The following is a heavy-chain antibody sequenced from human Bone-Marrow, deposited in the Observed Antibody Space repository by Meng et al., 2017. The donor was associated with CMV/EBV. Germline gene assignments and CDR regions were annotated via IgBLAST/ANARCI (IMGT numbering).Heavy chain of an antibody. D-gene: IGHD1-26*01. Sequence: GESLKISCAASGFTFRSYWMDWVRQAPGKGLEWVAKMKEDGSEEYYVDSVKGRFTISRDNAENSLHLQMNSLRAEDTAVYYCAREALSGSYPYFDYWGQGALFTVSS. J-gene: IGHJ4*02. CDR3: AREALSGSYPYFDY. V-gene: IGHV3-7*01. CDR1: GFTFRSYW. CDR2: MKEDGSEE.